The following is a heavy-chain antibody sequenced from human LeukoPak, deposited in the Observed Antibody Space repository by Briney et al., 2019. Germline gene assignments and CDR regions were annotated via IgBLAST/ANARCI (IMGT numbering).Heavy chain of an antibody. CDR1: GFTFSDYY. Sequence: GGSLRLSCAASGFTFSDYYMSWIRQAPGKGLEWVSYISSSSYTNNADSVKGRFTISRDNTKNSLYLQMNSLRAEDTAVYYCARVPLSSSTNYYFDCWGQGTLVTVSS. D-gene: IGHD2-2*01. J-gene: IGHJ4*02. CDR3: ARVPLSSSTNYYFDC. CDR2: ISSSSYT. V-gene: IGHV3-11*05.